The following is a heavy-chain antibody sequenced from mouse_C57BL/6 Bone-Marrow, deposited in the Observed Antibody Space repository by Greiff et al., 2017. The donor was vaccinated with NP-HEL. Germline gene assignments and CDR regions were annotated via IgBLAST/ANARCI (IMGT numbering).Heavy chain of an antibody. V-gene: IGHV1-61*01. D-gene: IGHD3-2*02. CDR1: GYTFTSYW. CDR2: IYPSDSET. Sequence: QVQLQQPGAELVRPGSSVKLSCKASGYTFTSYWMDWVKQRPGQGLEWIGNIYPSDSETHYNQQFKDKATLTVDKSSSTAYMQLSSLTAEDSAVYYCARSETAQARGYYFDYGGQGTTLTVSS. J-gene: IGHJ2*01. CDR3: ARSETAQARGYYFDY.